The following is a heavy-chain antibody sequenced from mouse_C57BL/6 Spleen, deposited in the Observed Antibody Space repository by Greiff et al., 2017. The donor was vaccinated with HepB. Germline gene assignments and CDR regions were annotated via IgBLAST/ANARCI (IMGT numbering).Heavy chain of an antibody. CDR1: GYSFTGYY. Sequence: VQLKQSGPELVKPGASVKISCKASGYSFTGYYMNWVKQSPEKSLEWIGEINPSTGGTTYNQKFKAKATLTVDKSSSTAYMQLKSLTSEDSAVYYCARSETVVAHWYFDVWGTGTTVTVSS. J-gene: IGHJ1*03. D-gene: IGHD1-1*01. V-gene: IGHV1-42*01. CDR3: ARSETVVAHWYFDV. CDR2: INPSTGGT.